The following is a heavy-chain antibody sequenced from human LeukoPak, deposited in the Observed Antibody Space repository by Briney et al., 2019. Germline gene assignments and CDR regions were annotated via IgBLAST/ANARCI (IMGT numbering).Heavy chain of an antibody. Sequence: SETLSLTCAVYDGSFSGFLWIWIRQPPGKGLEWLGEITHSGSTNYNPSLRSRVTMSVDTSKNQFSLNLSAVTAADTAVYYCARGHANGYYYNFDYWGQGTLVTVSP. J-gene: IGHJ4*02. V-gene: IGHV4-34*01. CDR1: DGSFSGFL. CDR3: ARGHANGYYYNFDY. CDR2: ITHSGST. D-gene: IGHD3-22*01.